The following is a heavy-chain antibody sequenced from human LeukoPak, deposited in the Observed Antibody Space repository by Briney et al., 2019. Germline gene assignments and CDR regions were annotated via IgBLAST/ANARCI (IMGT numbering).Heavy chain of an antibody. CDR2: INSDGIST. Sequence: GGSLRLSCAASGFTFSAYWLHWVRQAPGKGLVWVSRINSDGISTSYADSVKGRFTISRDNAKNTLYLQMNSLRAEDTAVYYCARARAPYADYVFDYWGQGTLVPVSS. CDR3: ARARAPYADYVFDY. V-gene: IGHV3-74*01. D-gene: IGHD4-17*01. CDR1: GFTFSAYW. J-gene: IGHJ4*02.